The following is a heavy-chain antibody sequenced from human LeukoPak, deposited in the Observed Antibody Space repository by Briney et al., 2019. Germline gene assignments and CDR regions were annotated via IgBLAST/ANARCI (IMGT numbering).Heavy chain of an antibody. J-gene: IGHJ4*02. V-gene: IGHV4-30-4*08. D-gene: IGHD3-10*01. CDR3: ARFYECSGVDF. CDR1: GGTISSGDYY. CDR2: IDYSGST. Sequence: SETLSLTCTVSGGTISSGDYYWSWIRQSPGKGLEWIGYIDYSGSTSYNPSLKSRLTISVDTSKNQFPLKLNSVTAADTAVYYSARFYECSGVDFWGQGTLVTVSS.